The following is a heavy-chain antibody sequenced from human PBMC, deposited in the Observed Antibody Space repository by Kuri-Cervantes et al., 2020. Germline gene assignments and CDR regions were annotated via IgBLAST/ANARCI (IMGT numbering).Heavy chain of an antibody. CDR1: GGSISSYY. V-gene: IGHV4-34*01. J-gene: IGHJ4*02. CDR3: ARGFTIFGVVMYYFDY. Sequence: SETPSLTCNVSGGSISSYYWSWIRQPPGKGLEWSGEINHSGSTNYNPYLKSRVTISVDTSKNQFSLKLSSVTAADTAVYYCARGFTIFGVVMYYFDYWGQGTLVTVSS. CDR2: INHSGST. D-gene: IGHD3-3*01.